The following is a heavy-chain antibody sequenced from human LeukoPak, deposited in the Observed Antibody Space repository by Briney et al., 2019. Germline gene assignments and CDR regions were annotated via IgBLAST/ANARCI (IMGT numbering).Heavy chain of an antibody. CDR1: GGSISSSSYY. CDR2: IYYSGST. CDR3: ARQRNLQYYYGSGSYPYYYYYMDV. V-gene: IGHV4-39*01. Sequence: PSETLSLTCTVSGGSISSSSYYWGWIRQPPGKGLEWIGSIYYSGSTYYNPSLKSRVTISVDTSKNQFYLKLSSVTAADTAVYYCARQRNLQYYYGSGSYPYYYYYMDVWGKGTTVTISS. D-gene: IGHD3-10*01. J-gene: IGHJ6*03.